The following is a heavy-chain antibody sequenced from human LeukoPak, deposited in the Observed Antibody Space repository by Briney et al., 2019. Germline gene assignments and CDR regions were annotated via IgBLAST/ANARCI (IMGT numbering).Heavy chain of an antibody. V-gene: IGHV1-2*02. Sequence: ASVKVSCKASGYSFTGYYIHWVRQAPGQGLEWMGWINPNSGGTNYAQKLQGRVTMTTDTSISTAYMELSSLKSDDTAVYYCARTQTTLVVDYWGQGTLVTVSS. D-gene: IGHD4-17*01. J-gene: IGHJ4*02. CDR2: INPNSGGT. CDR3: ARTQTTLVVDY. CDR1: GYSFTGYY.